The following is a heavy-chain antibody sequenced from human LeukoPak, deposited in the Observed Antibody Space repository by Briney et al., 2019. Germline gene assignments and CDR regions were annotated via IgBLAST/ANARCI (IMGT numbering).Heavy chain of an antibody. D-gene: IGHD1-26*01. CDR1: GFTFSDFA. Sequence: GGSLRLSCAASGFTFSDFALHWVRQAPGKGLEWMTIISFDGHNKYYADPVKGRFTISRDNSKNTVYLQMNSLRGEDTAVYYCARGRGVGGPYYFDYWGQGALVTVSS. CDR2: ISFDGHNK. J-gene: IGHJ4*02. V-gene: IGHV3-30*04. CDR3: ARGRGVGGPYYFDY.